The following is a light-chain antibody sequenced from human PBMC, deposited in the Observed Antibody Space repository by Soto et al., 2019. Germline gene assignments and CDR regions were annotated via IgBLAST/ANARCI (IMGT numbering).Light chain of an antibody. CDR3: QQYNNWPRT. CDR1: QTISSW. Sequence: DIQMTQSPSTLSGSVGDRVTITCRASQTISSWLAWYQQKPGKAPKLLIYKASTLKSGVPSRFSGSGSGTEFTLTISSLQPDDFATYYCQQYNNWPRTFGQGTKLEIK. J-gene: IGKJ2*01. CDR2: KAS. V-gene: IGKV1-5*03.